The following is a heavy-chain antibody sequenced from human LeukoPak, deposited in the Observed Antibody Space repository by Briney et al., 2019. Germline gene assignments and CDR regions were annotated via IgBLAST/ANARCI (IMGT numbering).Heavy chain of an antibody. D-gene: IGHD6-19*01. Sequence: SETLSLTCTVSGGSISSYYWSWIRQPPGKGLEWIGYIYYSGSTNYNPSLKSRVTISVDTSKNQFSLKLRSVTAADTAVYYCARPLCSSGWDAFDIWGQGTVVTVSS. V-gene: IGHV4-59*08. J-gene: IGHJ3*02. CDR1: GGSISSYY. CDR3: ARPLCSSGWDAFDI. CDR2: IYYSGST.